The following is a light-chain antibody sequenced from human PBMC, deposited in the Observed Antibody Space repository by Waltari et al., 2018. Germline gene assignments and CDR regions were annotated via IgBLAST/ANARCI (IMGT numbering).Light chain of an antibody. CDR1: QSVSSY. J-gene: IGKJ5*01. CDR3: QQRSNWPGT. Sequence: EIVLTQSPATLSLSPGERGTLSCRASQSVSSYLAWYQQKPGQAPRLLIYDASNRATGIPARFSGSGSGTDFTLTISSLEPEDFAVYYCQQRSNWPGTFGQGTRLEIK. CDR2: DAS. V-gene: IGKV3-11*01.